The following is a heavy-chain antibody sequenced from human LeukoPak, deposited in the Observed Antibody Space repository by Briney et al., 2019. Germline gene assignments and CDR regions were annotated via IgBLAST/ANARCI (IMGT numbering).Heavy chain of an antibody. V-gene: IGHV4-34*01. D-gene: IGHD3-22*01. CDR3: ATLGEYYDSSGYYYN. CDR2: INHSGST. Sequence: SETLSLTCAVYGGSFSGYYWSWIRQPPGKGLEWVGEINHSGSTNYNPSLKSRVTISVDTSKNQFSLKLTSVTAADTAVYYCATLGEYYDSSGYYYNWGQGTLVTVSS. J-gene: IGHJ4*02. CDR1: GGSFSGYY.